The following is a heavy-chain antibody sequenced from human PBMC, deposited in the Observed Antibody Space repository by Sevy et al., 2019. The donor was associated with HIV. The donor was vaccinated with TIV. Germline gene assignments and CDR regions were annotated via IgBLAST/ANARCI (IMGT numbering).Heavy chain of an antibody. CDR1: GFSFSYYG. V-gene: IGHV3-30*18. Sequence: GGSLRLSCIGSGFSFSYYGIHWVRQSPGKGLDWVALISHDGINEYYADSVKDRFTISRDNSKNTVYLEMNSLRNEDPAIYFCANAYSGSYSHSYLYALDVWGQGTTVTVSS. CDR2: ISHDGINE. CDR3: ANAYSGSYSHSYLYALDV. J-gene: IGHJ6*02. D-gene: IGHD1-26*01.